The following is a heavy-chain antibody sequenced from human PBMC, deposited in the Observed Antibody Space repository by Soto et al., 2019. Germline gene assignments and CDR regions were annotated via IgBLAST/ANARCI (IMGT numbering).Heavy chain of an antibody. CDR3: ARGGDPDY. V-gene: IGHV3-74*01. J-gene: IGHJ4*02. CDR1: GFTFDYYW. CDR2: LQTDGSHP. Sequence: EVQLVESGGGLVQPGGSLRLSCVASGFTFDYYWMHWVRQAPGEGLMWVSRLQTDGSHPAYADSVKGRFTISRDNAKNTLYLQMNDLRAGYKAGYYCARGGDPDYWRQGTLVTVAS. D-gene: IGHD2-21*02.